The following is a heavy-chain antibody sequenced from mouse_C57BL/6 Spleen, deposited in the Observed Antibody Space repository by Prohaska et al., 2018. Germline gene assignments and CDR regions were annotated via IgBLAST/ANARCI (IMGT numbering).Heavy chain of an antibody. Sequence: EVKLLLSGGGLVHPGGSLTLSCAASGIDFSRYWISCVRRAPGKGLDWIGEIKPESSTINYAPSLKDKFSISRDNAKNTLYLQMSKVRSEDTALYYGASPNWDWYFDVWGTENTVTVSS. J-gene: IGHJ1*03. V-gene: IGHV4-1*01. CDR1: GIDFSRYW. D-gene: IGHD4-1*01. CDR3: ASPNWDWYFDV. CDR2: IKPESSTI.